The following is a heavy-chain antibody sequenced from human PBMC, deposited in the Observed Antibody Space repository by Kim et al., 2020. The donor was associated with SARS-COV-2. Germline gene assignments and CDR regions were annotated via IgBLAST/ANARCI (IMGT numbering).Heavy chain of an antibody. V-gene: IGHV3-7*01. CDR1: GFTFSMSW. Sequence: GGSLRLSCAVSGFTFSMSWVTWVRQAPGKGLEWVASMNQGGSVKYYVDSLKGRYTISRDNAKNSRYLQVQGLRGEDTAIYYCAKGSSDWAGLDYWGQGTLVSVSS. D-gene: IGHD6-19*01. CDR3: AKGSSDWAGLDY. J-gene: IGHJ4*02. CDR2: MNQGGSVK.